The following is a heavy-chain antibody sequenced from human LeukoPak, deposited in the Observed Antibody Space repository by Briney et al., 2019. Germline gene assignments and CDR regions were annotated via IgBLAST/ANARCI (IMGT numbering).Heavy chain of an antibody. CDR3: ARDTSPLGFDY. D-gene: IGHD2/OR15-2a*01. CDR2: ISYDGSNK. V-gene: IGHV3-30*04. CDR1: GFTFSSYV. Sequence: GGSLRLSCAASGFTFSSYVMHWVRQAPGKGLEWVAVISYDGSNKVYADSVKGRFTISRDSSKNTLYLQMNSLRAEDTAVYYCARDTSPLGFDYWGQGTLVTVSS. J-gene: IGHJ4*02.